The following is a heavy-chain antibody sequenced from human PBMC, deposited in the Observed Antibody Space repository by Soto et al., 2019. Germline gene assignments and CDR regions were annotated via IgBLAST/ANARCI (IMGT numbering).Heavy chain of an antibody. CDR1: GFTFSSYS. CDR2: ISSSSSYI. CDR3: ARVGIVGDY. Sequence: EVQLVESGGGLVKPGGSLRLSCAASGFTFSSYSMNWVRQAPGKGLEWVSSISSSSSYIYYADSEKGRFTISRDNAKNSLYQQMNSLRAEDTAVYYCARVGIVGDYWGQGTLVTVSS. J-gene: IGHJ4*02. D-gene: IGHD1-26*01. V-gene: IGHV3-21*01.